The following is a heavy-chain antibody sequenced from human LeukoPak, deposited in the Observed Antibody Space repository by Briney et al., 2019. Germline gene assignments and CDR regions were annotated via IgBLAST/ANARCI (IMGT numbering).Heavy chain of an antibody. CDR1: GGSISSSSYY. J-gene: IGHJ3*02. CDR2: IYYSGST. CDR3: ANSGSYEDAFDI. Sequence: PSETLSLTCTVSGGSISSSSYYWGWIRQPPGKGLEWIGSIYYSGSTYYNPSLKSRVTISVDTSKNQFSLKLSSVTAADTAVYYCANSGSYEDAFDIWGQGTMVTVSS. V-gene: IGHV4-39*01. D-gene: IGHD1-26*01.